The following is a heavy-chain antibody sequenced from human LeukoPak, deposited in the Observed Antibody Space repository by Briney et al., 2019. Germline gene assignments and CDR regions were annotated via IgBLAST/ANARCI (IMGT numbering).Heavy chain of an antibody. CDR1: GYSFTNYG. V-gene: IGHV1-18*01. CDR2: ISAYNGNT. J-gene: IGHJ4*02. D-gene: IGHD3/OR15-3a*01. Sequence: ASVKVSCKASGYSFTNYGFTWVRQAPGQGLEWMGWISAYNGNTNYAQNLQDRVTMTTDTSTSTAYMELRSLRPDDTALYYCARGTGPRTPFDYWGQGTLVTVSS. CDR3: ARGTGPRTPFDY.